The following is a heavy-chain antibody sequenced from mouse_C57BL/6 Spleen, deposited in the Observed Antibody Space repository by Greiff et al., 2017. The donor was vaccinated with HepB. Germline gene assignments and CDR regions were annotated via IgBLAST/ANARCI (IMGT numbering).Heavy chain of an antibody. CDR1: GYTFTDYY. CDR3: ARRGLGRPIDY. CDR2: INPYNGGT. Sequence: VQLQQSGPVLVKPGASVKMSCKASGYTFTDYYMNWVKQSHGKSLEWIGVINPYNGGTSYNQKFKGKATLTVDKSSSTAYMELNSLTSEDSAVYYCARRGLGRPIDYWGQGTTLTVSS. J-gene: IGHJ2*01. V-gene: IGHV1-19*01. D-gene: IGHD4-1*01.